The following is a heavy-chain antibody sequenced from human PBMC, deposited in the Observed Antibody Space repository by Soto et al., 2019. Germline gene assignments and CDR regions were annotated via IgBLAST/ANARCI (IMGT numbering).Heavy chain of an antibody. CDR1: GGSISSGGYS. J-gene: IGHJ5*02. V-gene: IGHV4-30-2*01. Sequence: PSETLSLTCAVSGGSISSGGYSWSWIRQPPGKGLEWIGYIYHSGSTYYNPSLKSRVTISVDRSKNQFSLKLSSVTAADTAVYYCARGWNNPRLLWFGLKTWLPWFDPWGQGTLVTVSS. D-gene: IGHD3-10*01. CDR2: IYHSGST. CDR3: ARGWNNPRLLWFGLKTWLPWFDP.